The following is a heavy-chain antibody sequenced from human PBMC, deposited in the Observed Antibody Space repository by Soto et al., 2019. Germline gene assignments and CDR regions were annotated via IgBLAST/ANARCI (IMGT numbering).Heavy chain of an antibody. D-gene: IGHD6-19*01. V-gene: IGHV1-18*01. CDR1: GYTFTSYG. J-gene: IGHJ4*02. CDR2: ISAYNGNT. CDR3: ARAYSSGWYYGIVDY. Sequence: EASVKVSCKASGYTFTSYGISWVRQAPGQGLEWMGWISAYNGNTNYAQKLQGRVTMTTDTSTSTAYMELRSLRSDDTAVYYCARAYSSGWYYGIVDYWGQGTLVTVSS.